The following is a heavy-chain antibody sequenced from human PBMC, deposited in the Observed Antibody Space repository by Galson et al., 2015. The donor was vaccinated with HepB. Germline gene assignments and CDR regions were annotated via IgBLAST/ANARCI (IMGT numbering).Heavy chain of an antibody. J-gene: IGHJ2*01. CDR1: GYSFTSYW. V-gene: IGHV5-51*01. CDR2: IYPGDSDT. D-gene: IGHD6-13*01. CDR3: ARSYGYSSSYWYFDL. Sequence: QSGAEVKKPGESLKISCQGSGYSFTSYWIGWVRQMPGKGLEWMGIIYPGDSDTRYSPSFQGQVTISADKSISTAYLQWSSLKASDTAMYYCARSYGYSSSYWYFDLWGRGTLVTVSS.